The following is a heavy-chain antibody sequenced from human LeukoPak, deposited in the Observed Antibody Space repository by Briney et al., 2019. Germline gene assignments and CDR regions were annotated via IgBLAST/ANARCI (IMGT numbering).Heavy chain of an antibody. V-gene: IGHV3-23*01. CDR1: GFTFSSYA. J-gene: IGHJ4*02. CDR2: ISGSGGST. Sequence: PGGSLRLSCAASGFTFSSYAMSWVRQAPGKGLEWVSAISGSGGSTYYADSVKGRFTISRDNSKNTLYLQMNSLRAEDTAVYYCAKVPRGYSYGSRQDYWGQGTLVTVSS. CDR3: AKVPRGYSYGSRQDY. D-gene: IGHD5-18*01.